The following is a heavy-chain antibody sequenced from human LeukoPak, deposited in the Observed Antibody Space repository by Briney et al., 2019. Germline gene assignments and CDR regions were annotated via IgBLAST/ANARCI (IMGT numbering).Heavy chain of an antibody. Sequence: ASVKVSCKASGYTFTGYYMHWVRQAPGQGLEWMGWINPNSGGTNYAQKFQGRVTMTRETSISTAYMELSRLRSDDTAVYYCARDYYGSGSYYSGYNWFDPWGQGTLVTVSS. J-gene: IGHJ5*02. V-gene: IGHV1-2*02. CDR3: ARDYYGSGSYYSGYNWFDP. CDR2: INPNSGGT. CDR1: GYTFTGYY. D-gene: IGHD3-10*01.